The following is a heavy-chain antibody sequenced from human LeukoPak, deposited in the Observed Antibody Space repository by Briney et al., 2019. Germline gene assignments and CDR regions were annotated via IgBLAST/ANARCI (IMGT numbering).Heavy chain of an antibody. CDR2: ISGSGGSA. J-gene: IGHJ4*02. D-gene: IGHD3-10*01. V-gene: IGHV3-23*01. CDR3: AKDNYYGSGYYFDY. Sequence: PGGSLRLSCAASGFTFSNYAMSWVRQAPGKGLEWVSSISGSGGSAYYADSVKGRFTISRDNSKNTLFLQMNSLRAEDTAIYYCAKDNYYGSGYYFDYGGQGTLVTVSS. CDR1: GFTFSNYA.